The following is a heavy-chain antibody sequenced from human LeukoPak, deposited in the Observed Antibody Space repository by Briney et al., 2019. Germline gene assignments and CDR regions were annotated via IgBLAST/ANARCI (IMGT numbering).Heavy chain of an antibody. CDR1: GGSFSGYY. V-gene: IGHV4-34*01. Sequence: KPSETLSLTCAVYGGSFSGYYWSWILQPPGKGLEWIGEINHSGSTNYNPSLKSRVTISVDTSKNQFSLKLSSVTAADTAVYYCARSRRETYCSSTSCAKYYFDYWGQGTLVTVSS. CDR2: INHSGST. D-gene: IGHD2-2*01. CDR3: ARSRRETYCSSTSCAKYYFDY. J-gene: IGHJ4*02.